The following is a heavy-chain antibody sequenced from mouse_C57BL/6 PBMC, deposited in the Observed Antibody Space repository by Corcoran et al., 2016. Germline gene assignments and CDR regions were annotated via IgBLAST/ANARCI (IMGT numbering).Heavy chain of an antibody. CDR3: ARGLRLRDAMDY. D-gene: IGHD3-2*02. CDR1: GYTFTTYG. V-gene: IGHV9-3*01. Sequence: QIQFVQYGPEMKKPGETVKISCKASGYTFTTYGLSWVKQAPGKGLKWMGWINTYSGVPTYADDFKGRFAFSLETSASTAYLQINNLKNEDTATYFCARGLRLRDAMDYWGQGTSVTVSS. J-gene: IGHJ4*01. CDR2: INTYSGVP.